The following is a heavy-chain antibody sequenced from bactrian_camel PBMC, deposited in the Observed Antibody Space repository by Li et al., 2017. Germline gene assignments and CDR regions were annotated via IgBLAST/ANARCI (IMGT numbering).Heavy chain of an antibody. CDR2: INGGGSTA. CDR1: GYAVSSYC. J-gene: IGHJ4*01. V-gene: IGHV3S31*01. D-gene: IGHD1*01. Sequence: VQLVESGGGSVQAGGSLRPSCAASGYAVSSYCMGWVRQVPGKGREGVARVGINGGGSTALYADSVKGRFTISKDAYRTTLWLQMNNLKPEDTATYFCAADPRRCELMAGFPGHWYRGRGPRSPSP.